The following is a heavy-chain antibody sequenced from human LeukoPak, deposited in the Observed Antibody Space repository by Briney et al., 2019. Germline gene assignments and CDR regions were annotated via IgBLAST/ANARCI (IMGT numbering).Heavy chain of an antibody. Sequence: GGSLRLSCAASGFIVSSYTMRWVRQAPGKGLEWVSSFSDDGHTYYADSVKGRFTISRDISKNTLYVQMNSLRAEDTAVYYCVTRGRSGASDNWGQGTLVTVSS. CDR3: VTRGRSGASDN. CDR1: GFIVSSYT. J-gene: IGHJ4*02. D-gene: IGHD3-10*01. V-gene: IGHV3-23*01. CDR2: FSDDGHT.